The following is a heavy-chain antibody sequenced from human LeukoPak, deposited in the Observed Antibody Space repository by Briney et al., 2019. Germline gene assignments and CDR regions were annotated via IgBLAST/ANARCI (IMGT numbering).Heavy chain of an antibody. V-gene: IGHV1-69*13. CDR2: ITPIFGTV. Sequence: SVKVSCKASGGTFSSYAISWVRQAPGQGLEWMGGITPIFGTVNYAQKFQGRVTITADESTSTAYMELSSLRSEDTAVYYCASPLSNLYSSSSSFYYHYYGMDVWSQGTTVTVSS. CDR3: ASPLSNLYSSSSSFYYHYYGMDV. D-gene: IGHD6-6*01. J-gene: IGHJ6*02. CDR1: GGTFSSYA.